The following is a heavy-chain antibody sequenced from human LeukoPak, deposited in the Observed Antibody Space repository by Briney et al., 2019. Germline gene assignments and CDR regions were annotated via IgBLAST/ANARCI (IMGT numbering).Heavy chain of an antibody. D-gene: IGHD1-26*01. V-gene: IGHV4-59*08. Sequence: PSETLSHTCTVSGGSISSYYWSWIRQPPGKGLEWIGYIYYSGSTNYNPSLKSRVTISVDTSKNQFSLKLSSVTAADTAVYYCARSNWELGDAFDIWGQGTMVTVSS. CDR1: GGSISSYY. CDR3: ARSNWELGDAFDI. J-gene: IGHJ3*02. CDR2: IYYSGST.